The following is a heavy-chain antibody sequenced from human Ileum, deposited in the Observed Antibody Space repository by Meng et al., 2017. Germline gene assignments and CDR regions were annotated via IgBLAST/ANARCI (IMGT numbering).Heavy chain of an antibody. CDR1: GDSVSRNSAA. V-gene: IGHV6-1*01. CDR2: TYSRSKFYY. Sequence: QLQMENAVRLVTFSPTFSLTCAIPGDSVSRNSAAWNWIRQSPSRGLEWLGRTYSRSKFYYDYAVFVKGRITINPDTSKNQFSLQLNSVTPEDTAVYYCARGGGSYYHFDYWGQGTLVTVSS. D-gene: IGHD1-26*01. CDR3: ARGGGSYYHFDY. J-gene: IGHJ4*02.